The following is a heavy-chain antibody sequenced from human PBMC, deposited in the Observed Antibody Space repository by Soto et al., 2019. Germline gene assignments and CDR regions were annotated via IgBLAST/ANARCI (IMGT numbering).Heavy chain of an antibody. CDR1: GGSFSGYY. CDR3: ARGRKRVRGATRDYYYGMDV. CDR2: INHSGST. J-gene: IGHJ6*02. D-gene: IGHD3-10*01. V-gene: IGHV4-34*01. Sequence: PSETLSLTCAVYGGSFSGYYWSWIRQPPGKGLEWIGEINHSGSTNYNPSLKSRVTISVDTSKNRFSLKLSSVTAADTAVYYCARGRKRVRGATRDYYYGMDVWGQGTTVTVSS.